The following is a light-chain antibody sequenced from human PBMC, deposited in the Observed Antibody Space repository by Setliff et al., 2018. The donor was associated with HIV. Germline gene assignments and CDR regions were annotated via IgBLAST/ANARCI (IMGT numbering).Light chain of an antibody. J-gene: IGLJ1*01. CDR2: NND. V-gene: IGLV1-44*01. CDR3: AAWYVGLSAFYV. Sequence: QSVLTQPPSTSGTPGHRVIISCAGSHSNIGSNTENWFQQLPGTAPKLLIYNNDQRASGVPDRFSGSKSGTSASLAISGLQSEDEAEYDCAAWYVGLSAFYVFGSGTKVTVL. CDR1: HSNIGSNT.